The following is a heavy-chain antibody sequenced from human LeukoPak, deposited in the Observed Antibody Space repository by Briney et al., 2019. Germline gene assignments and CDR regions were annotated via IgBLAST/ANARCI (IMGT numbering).Heavy chain of an antibody. J-gene: IGHJ4*02. CDR1: GDGFSSNSAA. V-gene: IGHV6-1*01. CDR2: TYYRSKWYN. D-gene: IGHD2-21*02. CDR3: ARGSGDTRHFDY. Sequence: SQTLSLTCAISGDGFSSNSAAWNWLRQSPSRGLEWRGSTYYRSKWYNDYAVSVKSLITINPDTSKNQFSLQLNSVPPEDTAVYYCARGSGDTRHFDYWGQGTLVTVSS.